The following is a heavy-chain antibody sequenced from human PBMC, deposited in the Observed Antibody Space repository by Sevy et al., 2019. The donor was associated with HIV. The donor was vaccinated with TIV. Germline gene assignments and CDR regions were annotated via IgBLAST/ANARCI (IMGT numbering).Heavy chain of an antibody. CDR2: IHSSGRT. J-gene: IGHJ4*02. Sequence: GGSLRLSCAASGFSVSSNYMSWVRQAPGKGLEWVSLIHSSGRTYYGDSVKGRFTISRDDSKNTLYLQMNSVRAEDTALYYCTRVHSGDYPFDHWGQGSLVTVSS. CDR3: TRVHSGDYPFDH. D-gene: IGHD3-22*01. CDR1: GFSVSSNY. V-gene: IGHV3-53*01.